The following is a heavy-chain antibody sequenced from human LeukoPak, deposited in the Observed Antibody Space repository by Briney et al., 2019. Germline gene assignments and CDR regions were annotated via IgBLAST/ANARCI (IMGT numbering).Heavy chain of an antibody. CDR2: MSPNSGNT. D-gene: IGHD3-16*02. Sequence: GASVKVSCKASGYTFTSYDINWVRQATGQGLEWMGWMSPNSGNTGYAQKFQGRVTMTRNTSISTAYMELSSLRSEDTAVYYCARGGLPYDYVWGSYRPPGDYWGQGTLVTVSS. J-gene: IGHJ4*02. CDR1: GYTFTSYD. V-gene: IGHV1-8*01. CDR3: ARGGLPYDYVWGSYRPPGDY.